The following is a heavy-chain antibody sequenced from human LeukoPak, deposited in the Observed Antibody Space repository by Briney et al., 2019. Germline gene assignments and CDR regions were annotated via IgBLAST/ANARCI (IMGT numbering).Heavy chain of an antibody. CDR1: GFTFRRYG. CDR2: ISGSGSST. V-gene: IGHV3-23*01. D-gene: IGHD5-18*01. J-gene: IGHJ4*02. Sequence: GGSLRLSCAASGFTFRRYGMSWVRQAPEKGLEWVSAISGSGSSTYYGDSVKGRFTISRDNAKNSLYLQMNSLRAEDTAVYYCARGGRGYSYGSLDYWGQGTLVTVSS. CDR3: ARGGRGYSYGSLDY.